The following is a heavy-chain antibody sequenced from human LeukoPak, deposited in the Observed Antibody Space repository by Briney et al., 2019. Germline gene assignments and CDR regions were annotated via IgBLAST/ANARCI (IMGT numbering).Heavy chain of an antibody. CDR2: IKYDASEQ. J-gene: IGHJ3*02. CDR3: ARDSVRGRPLVAFDI. V-gene: IGHV3-7*01. D-gene: IGHD3-10*01. Sequence: GGSLRLSCAASGFSFSNDWMNWVRQAPGKGLEWVANIKYDASEQYYVDSVKGRFTISRDNAKNSLYLQMNILRAEDTAVYYCARDSVRGRPLVAFDIWGQGTMVTVSS. CDR1: GFSFSNDW.